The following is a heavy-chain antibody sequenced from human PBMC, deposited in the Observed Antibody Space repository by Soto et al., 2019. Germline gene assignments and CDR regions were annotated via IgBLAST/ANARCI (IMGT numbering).Heavy chain of an antibody. J-gene: IGHJ6*02. CDR3: AKHIQQPHHHYYGMDV. D-gene: IGHD2-21*01. V-gene: IGHV4-39*01. Sequence: SETRSLTCTVSGGSISSSSYYWGWIRQPPGKGLEWIGSIYYSGSTYYNPSLKSRVTISVDASKNQVSLKLSSVTAADTAVYFFAKHIQQPHHHYYGMDVWGQGTTVPVSS. CDR1: GGSISSSSYY. CDR2: IYYSGST.